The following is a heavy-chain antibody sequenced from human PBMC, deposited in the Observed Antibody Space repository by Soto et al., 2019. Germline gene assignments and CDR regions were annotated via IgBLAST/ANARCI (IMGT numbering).Heavy chain of an antibody. CDR2: IYPGGSDT. D-gene: IGHD3-22*01. J-gene: IGHJ4*02. Sequence: GESLKISCKGSGYSFTSYWIGWVRQMPGKGLEWMGFIYPGGSDTRYSPSFQGQVTISADKSISTAYLQWSSLKASDTAMYYCARRAKTYYYDSSGYYFFDYWGQGTLVTVSS. CDR1: GYSFTSYW. V-gene: IGHV5-51*01. CDR3: ARRAKTYYYDSSGYYFFDY.